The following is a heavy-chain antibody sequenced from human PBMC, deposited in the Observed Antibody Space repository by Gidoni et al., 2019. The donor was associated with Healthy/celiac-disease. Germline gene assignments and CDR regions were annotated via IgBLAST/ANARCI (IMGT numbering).Heavy chain of an antibody. CDR2: INHSGST. Sequence: QVQLQQWGAGLLKPSETLSLTCAVYGGSFSGYYWSWIRQPPGKGLEWIGEINHSGSTNYNPSLKSRVTISVDTSKNQFSLKLSSVTAADTAVYYCARNRRLRYFDWFQGTLVTVSS. CDR1: GGSFSGYY. J-gene: IGHJ4*02. D-gene: IGHD3-9*01. CDR3: ARNRRLRYFD. V-gene: IGHV4-34*01.